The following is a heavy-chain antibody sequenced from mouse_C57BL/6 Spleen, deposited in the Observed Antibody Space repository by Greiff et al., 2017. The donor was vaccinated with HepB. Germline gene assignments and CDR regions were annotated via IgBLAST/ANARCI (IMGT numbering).Heavy chain of an antibody. Sequence: VQLQQSGPGLVQPSQSLSITCTVSGFSLTIYGVHWVRQSPGKGLEWLGVIWSGGSTDYNAAFISRLSISKDNSKSQVFFKMNSLQADDTAIYYCARNSNYVGYAMDYWGQGTSVTVSS. J-gene: IGHJ4*01. V-gene: IGHV2-2*01. CDR1: GFSLTIYG. CDR2: IWSGGST. D-gene: IGHD2-5*01. CDR3: ARNSNYVGYAMDY.